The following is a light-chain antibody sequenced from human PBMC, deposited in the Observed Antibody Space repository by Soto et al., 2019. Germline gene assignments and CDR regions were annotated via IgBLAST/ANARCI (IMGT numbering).Light chain of an antibody. V-gene: IGLV1-44*01. J-gene: IGLJ1*01. CDR2: NSD. Sequence: QSVLTQPTSASGTPGQRVTISCSGSSSNIEGNAVHWFQLLPGTAPKPLIYNSDQRPSGVSDRFSGSKSGTSASLAISGLQPDDDGDYYCAAWDDRLSGHVFGPGTKLTVL. CDR1: SSNIEGNA. CDR3: AAWDDRLSGHV.